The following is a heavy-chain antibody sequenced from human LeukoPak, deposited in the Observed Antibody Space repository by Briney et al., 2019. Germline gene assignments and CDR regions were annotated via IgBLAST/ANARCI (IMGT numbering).Heavy chain of an antibody. CDR2: ISYDGSNK. D-gene: IGHD1-26*01. J-gene: IGHJ3*02. CDR1: GFTFSSYG. Sequence: GRSLRLSCAAPGFTFSSYGMHWVRQAPGKGLEWVAVISYDGSNKYYADSVKGRFTISRDNSKNTLYLQMNSLRAEDTAVYYCARGGSYLSAFDIWGQGTMVTVSS. V-gene: IGHV3-30*03. CDR3: ARGGSYLSAFDI.